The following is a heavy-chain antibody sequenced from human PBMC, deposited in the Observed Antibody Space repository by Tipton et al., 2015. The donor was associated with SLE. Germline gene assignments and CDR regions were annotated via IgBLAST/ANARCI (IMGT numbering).Heavy chain of an antibody. J-gene: IGHJ4*02. CDR1: GFTFSSYA. CDR3: ARDGSSSSWYSDY. Sequence: SLRLSCAASGFTFSSYAMHWVRQAPGKGLEWVAVISYDGSNKYYADSVKGRFTISRDNSKNTLYLQMNSLRAEDTAVYYCARDGSSSSWYSDYWGQGTLVTVSS. D-gene: IGHD6-13*01. CDR2: ISYDGSNK. V-gene: IGHV3-30-3*01.